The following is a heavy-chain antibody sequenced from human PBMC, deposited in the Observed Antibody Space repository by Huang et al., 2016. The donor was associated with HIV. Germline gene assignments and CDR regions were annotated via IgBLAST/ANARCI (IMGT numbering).Heavy chain of an antibody. J-gene: IGHJ4*02. CDR2: ISPFHDTT. D-gene: IGHD5-18*01. V-gene: IGHV1-69*13. CDR3: ARGVGNSNRGFDI. Sequence: QVQLVQSGAEMKKSASSVKVSCKASGGTVSSFSFTWVRQAPGHGLEGMGGISPFHDTTDLAQKLRGRVTITADESTNTAFMELSGLTSQDTAVYYCARGVGNSNRGFDIWGQGTLVTVS. CDR1: GGTVSSFS.